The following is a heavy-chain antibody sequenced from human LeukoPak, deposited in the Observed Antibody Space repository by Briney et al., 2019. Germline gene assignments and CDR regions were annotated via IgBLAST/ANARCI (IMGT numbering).Heavy chain of an antibody. V-gene: IGHV4-38-2*02. CDR3: ASRYDFWSGYPNAFDI. D-gene: IGHD3-3*01. CDR1: GYSISSGYY. Sequence: SETLSLTCTVSGYSISSGYYWGWIRQPPGKGLEWIGSIYHSGSTYYNPSLKSRVTISVDTSKNQFSLKLSSVTAADTAVYYCASRYDFWSGYPNAFDIWGQGTMVTVSS. CDR2: IYHSGST. J-gene: IGHJ3*02.